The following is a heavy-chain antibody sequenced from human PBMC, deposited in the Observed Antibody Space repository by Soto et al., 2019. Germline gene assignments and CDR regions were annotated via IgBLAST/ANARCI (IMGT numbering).Heavy chain of an antibody. CDR3: ARDSYYYDSSGYFDY. D-gene: IGHD3-22*01. J-gene: IGHJ4*02. V-gene: IGHV3-7*01. CDR2: IKQCVSEK. CDR1: GFTFSSYW. Sequence: PGGSLRLSCAASGFTFSSYWMIWVRQAPVNGLEFVAKIKQCVSEKYYVDAVKGRFTICGGKAGNSLYLQMNSLRAEDTAVYCCARDSYYYDSSGYFDYWGQGTLVTVSS.